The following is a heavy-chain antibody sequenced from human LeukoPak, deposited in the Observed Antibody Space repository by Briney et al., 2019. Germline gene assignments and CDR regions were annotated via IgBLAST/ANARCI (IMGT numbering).Heavy chain of an antibody. CDR2: IKQDESEK. V-gene: IGHV3-7*01. CDR1: GFTFSNYW. CDR3: AKGFSGSWSFDY. D-gene: IGHD6-13*01. J-gene: IGHJ4*02. Sequence: GGSLRLSCAVSGFTFSNYWMSWVRQAPGKGLEWVAHIKQDESEKYYVDSVKGRFTISRDNAKNSLYLQMNSLRAEDTAVYYCAKGFSGSWSFDYWGQGTLVTVSS.